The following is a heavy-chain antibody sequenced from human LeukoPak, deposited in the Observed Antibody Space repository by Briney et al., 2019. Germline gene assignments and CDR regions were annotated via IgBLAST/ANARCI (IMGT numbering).Heavy chain of an antibody. V-gene: IGHV4-38-2*01. Sequence: PSETLSLTCAVSGYPISSGYYWGWIRQPPGKGLEWIGSIYHSGSTYYNPSLKSRVTISVDTSKNQFSPKLSSVTAADTAVYYCARRGSGDYWGQGTLVTVSS. J-gene: IGHJ4*02. D-gene: IGHD3-10*01. CDR1: GYPISSGYY. CDR2: IYHSGST. CDR3: ARRGSGDY.